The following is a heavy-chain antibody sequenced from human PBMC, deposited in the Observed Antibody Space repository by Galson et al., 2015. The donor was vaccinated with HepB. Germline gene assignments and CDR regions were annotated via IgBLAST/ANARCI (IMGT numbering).Heavy chain of an antibody. J-gene: IGHJ5*02. D-gene: IGHD6-6*01. Sequence: SLRLSCAASGFTFSSYAMSWVRQAPGKGLEWVSAISGSGGSTYYADSVKGRFTISRDNSKNTLYLQMNSLRAEDTAVYYCARAIAARPFWFDPWGQGTLVTVSS. CDR2: ISGSGGST. V-gene: IGHV3-23*01. CDR1: GFTFSSYA. CDR3: ARAIAARPFWFDP.